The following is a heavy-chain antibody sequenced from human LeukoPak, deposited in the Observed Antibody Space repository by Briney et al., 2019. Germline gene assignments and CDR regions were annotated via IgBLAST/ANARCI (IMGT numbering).Heavy chain of an antibody. V-gene: IGHV3-30*18. CDR3: AKDSTHTYYHDSSGYTSH. Sequence: GRSLRLSCAASGFTFSSYGMHWVRQAPGKGLEWVAVISYDGSNKYYADSVKGRFTISRDNSKNTLYLQMNSLRAEDTAVYYCAKDSTHTYYHDSSGYTSHWGQGTLVTVSS. CDR1: GFTFSSYG. J-gene: IGHJ4*02. CDR2: ISYDGSNK. D-gene: IGHD3-22*01.